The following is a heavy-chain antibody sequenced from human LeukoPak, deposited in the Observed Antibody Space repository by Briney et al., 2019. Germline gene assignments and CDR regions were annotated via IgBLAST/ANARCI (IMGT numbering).Heavy chain of an antibody. CDR2: IYYSGST. D-gene: IGHD6-13*01. CDR1: GGSISSSSYY. J-gene: IGHJ3*02. Sequence: PSETLSLSCTVSGGSISSSSYYWGWIRQPPGKGLEWIGSIYYSGSTYYNPSLKSRVTISVDTSKNQFSLKLSSVTAADTAVYYCAGFVAAAGSHAFDIWGQGTMVTVSS. CDR3: AGFVAAAGSHAFDI. V-gene: IGHV4-39*01.